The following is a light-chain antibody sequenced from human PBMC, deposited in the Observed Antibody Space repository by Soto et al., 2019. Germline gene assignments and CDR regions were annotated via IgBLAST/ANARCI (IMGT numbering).Light chain of an antibody. CDR3: QQYNSHWT. J-gene: IGKJ1*01. Sequence: EIELTQSPSTLSASPGERATLSCRASQSVSSYLSWYQQKPGQAPRLLIYDASNRATGIPARFSGSWSGTDFTLTISSQEPEDFATYCCQQYNSHWTFGQGTKVDIK. CDR1: QSVSSY. V-gene: IGKV3-11*01. CDR2: DAS.